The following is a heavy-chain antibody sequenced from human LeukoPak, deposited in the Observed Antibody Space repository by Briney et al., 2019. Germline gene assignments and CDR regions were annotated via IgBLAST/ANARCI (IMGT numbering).Heavy chain of an antibody. D-gene: IGHD5-18*01. V-gene: IGHV1-8*01. J-gene: IGHJ4*02. CDR3: ARRDTSFDS. Sequence: GASVKVSCKASGYTFISYDINWVRQATGQGLEWMGWMNPKSGNTGHAQNLQGRVTMTRNTSITTAYMELSNLRSEDTAIYYCARRDTSFDSWGQGTLVTVS. CDR2: MNPKSGNT. CDR1: GYTFISYD.